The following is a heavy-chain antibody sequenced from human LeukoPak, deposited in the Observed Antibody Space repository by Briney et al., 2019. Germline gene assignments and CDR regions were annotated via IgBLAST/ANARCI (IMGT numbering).Heavy chain of an antibody. D-gene: IGHD1-1*01. CDR3: AKDQRGVFNWFDS. CDR2: ISSAVGST. V-gene: IGHV3-23*01. Sequence: RGGSLRPSCAASGFTFSDYAMSWVRQAPGKGLQWVASISSAVGSTHHADSVKGRFTISRDNSRNTVYLQMHNLRAEDTALYYCAKDQRGVFNWFDSWGQGTPITVSS. CDR1: GFTFSDYA. J-gene: IGHJ5*01.